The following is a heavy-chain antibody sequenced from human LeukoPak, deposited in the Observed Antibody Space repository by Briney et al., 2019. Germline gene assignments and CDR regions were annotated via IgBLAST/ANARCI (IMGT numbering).Heavy chain of an antibody. V-gene: IGHV3-23*01. CDR1: EFTFRSYA. J-gene: IGHJ6*02. Sequence: GGSLRLSCAASEFTFRSYAMQWVRQAPGEGLEWVSGISGSGDSTFYADSVKGRFTISRDNSKNTLYLQMNSLRVEDTAVYYCAKYLSVKGPPYALEVWGQGTTVTVSS. CDR2: ISGSGDST. CDR3: AKYLSVKGPPYALEV.